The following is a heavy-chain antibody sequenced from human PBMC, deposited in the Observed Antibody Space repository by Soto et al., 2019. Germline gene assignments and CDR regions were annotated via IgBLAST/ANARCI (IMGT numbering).Heavy chain of an antibody. V-gene: IGHV4-34*01. D-gene: IGHD4-17*01. CDR2: IYYSGST. CDR3: ARPNYGDYAYGMDV. CDR1: GGSFSGYY. J-gene: IGHJ6*02. Sequence: SETLSLTCAVYGGSFSGYYWSWIRQPPGKGLEWIGSIYYSGSTYYNPSLKSRVTISVDTSKNQFSLKLSSVTAADTAVYYCARPNYGDYAYGMDVWGQGTTVS.